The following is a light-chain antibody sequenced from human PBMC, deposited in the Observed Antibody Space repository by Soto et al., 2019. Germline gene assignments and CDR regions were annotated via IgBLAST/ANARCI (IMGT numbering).Light chain of an antibody. CDR1: SSDVGGYNY. CDR2: EVS. V-gene: IGLV2-14*01. J-gene: IGLJ1*01. CDR3: SSYKTRNIYV. Sequence: QSVLTQPASVSGYPGKSITISCTGRSSDVGGYNYVSWYQQHPGKAPKFMIYEVSRRPSGVSNRFSGPKSGNTASLTVSGLQAEEEADSYRSSYKTRNIYVLGTGTKVTV.